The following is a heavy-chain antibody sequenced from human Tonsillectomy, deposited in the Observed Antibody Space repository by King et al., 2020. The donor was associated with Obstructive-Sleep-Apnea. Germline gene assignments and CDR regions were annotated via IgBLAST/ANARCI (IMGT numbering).Heavy chain of an antibody. V-gene: IGHV1-2*04. CDR1: GYTFTDYF. CDR2: IDPTSGGT. J-gene: IGHJ2*01. CDR3: ARGVGDRRNYWYFDL. Sequence: QLVQSGAEVKKPGASVKVSCRASGYTFTDYFLHWLRQAPGQGLEWMGWIDPTSGGTRYAQKFQGWVTMTRDTSITTAYLDLSRLTSDDTAVYFCARGVGDRRNYWYFDLWGRGTLVTVSP. D-gene: IGHD1-26*01.